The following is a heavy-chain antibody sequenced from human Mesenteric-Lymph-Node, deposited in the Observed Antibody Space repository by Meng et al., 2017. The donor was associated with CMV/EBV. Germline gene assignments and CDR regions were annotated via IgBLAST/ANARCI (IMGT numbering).Heavy chain of an antibody. J-gene: IGHJ5*02. V-gene: IGHV3-21*04. CDR1: GFTFSGYS. D-gene: IGHD2-21*01. CDR2: ISGSGTYM. CDR3: AKIPTTVLFP. Sequence: GGSLRLSCAASGFTFSGYSMNWVRQAPGKGLECVSSISGSGTYMYYTDSVKGRFTISRDNSKNTLYLQMNSLRAEDTAVYYCAKIPTTVLFPWGQGTLVTVSS.